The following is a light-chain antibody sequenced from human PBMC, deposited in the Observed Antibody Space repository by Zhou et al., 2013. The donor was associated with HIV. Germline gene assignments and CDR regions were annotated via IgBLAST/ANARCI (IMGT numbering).Light chain of an antibody. CDR1: QSVTNY. V-gene: IGKV3-20*01. CDR3: QQYGGSPMYT. CDR2: AAS. Sequence: VLTQSPDTLSVSPGERATLSCRASQSVTNYLAWYQQKPGQAPRLLIYAASSRATGIPDRFSGSGSGTDFTLTISRLEPEDFAVYYCQQYGGSPMYTFGQGTKLEIK. J-gene: IGKJ2*01.